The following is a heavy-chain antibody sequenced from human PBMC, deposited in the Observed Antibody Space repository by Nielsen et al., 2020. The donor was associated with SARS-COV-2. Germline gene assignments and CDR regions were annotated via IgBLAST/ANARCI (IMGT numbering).Heavy chain of an antibody. V-gene: IGHV3-33*08. Sequence: GESLKISCVVSGFRFSDHYMDWVRQAPGKGLEWVAVIWDDGSKKYYADSVKGRFTISRDNSKNTLDLQMNSLRGDDKAVYYCARDTTNGYDRVFDYWGQGTLVTVSS. CDR3: ARDTTNGYDRVFDY. CDR2: IWDDGSKK. D-gene: IGHD5-12*01. CDR1: GFRFSDHY. J-gene: IGHJ4*02.